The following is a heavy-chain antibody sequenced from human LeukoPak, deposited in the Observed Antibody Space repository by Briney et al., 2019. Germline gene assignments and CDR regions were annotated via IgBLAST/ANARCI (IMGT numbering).Heavy chain of an antibody. J-gene: IGHJ6*02. CDR3: ARGRMTGGRRSPYYYGMDV. Sequence: PSETLSLTCTVSGGSISSGDYYWSWIRQPPGKGLEWIGYIYYSGSTYYNPSLKSRVTISVDTSKNQFSLKLSSVTAADTAVYYCARGRMTGGRRSPYYYGMDVWGQGTTVTVSS. V-gene: IGHV4-30-4*02. CDR2: IYYSGST. D-gene: IGHD1-14*01. CDR1: GGSISSGDYY.